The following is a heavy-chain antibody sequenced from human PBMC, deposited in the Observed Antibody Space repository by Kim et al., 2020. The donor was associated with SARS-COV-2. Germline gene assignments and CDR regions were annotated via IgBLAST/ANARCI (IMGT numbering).Heavy chain of an antibody. Sequence: GGSLRLSCAASGFTVSSNYMSWVRQAPGKGLEWVSVIYSGGSTYYADSVKGRFTISRDNSKNTLYLQMNSLRAEDTAVYYCARDSRFLGSRAAYWGQGTLVTVSS. CDR1: GFTVSSNY. D-gene: IGHD3-3*01. CDR2: IYSGGST. V-gene: IGHV3-53*01. J-gene: IGHJ4*02. CDR3: ARDSRFLGSRAAY.